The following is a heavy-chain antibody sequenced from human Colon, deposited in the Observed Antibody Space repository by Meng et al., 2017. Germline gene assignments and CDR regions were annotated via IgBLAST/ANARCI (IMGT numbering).Heavy chain of an antibody. J-gene: IGHJ4*02. V-gene: IGHV1-18*01. CDR2: INPYNGNT. D-gene: IGHD1-14*01. CDR3: ARFNHRAPDY. Sequence: VQLVHSGAEVKNPGASVKVSCKASGYTFPPYGISWVRQAPGQGLEWMGWINPYNGNTNYPQKLQGRVTMTTDTSTSTAYMELRSLRSDDTAVYYCARFNHRAPDYWGQGTLVTIPS. CDR1: GYTFPPYG.